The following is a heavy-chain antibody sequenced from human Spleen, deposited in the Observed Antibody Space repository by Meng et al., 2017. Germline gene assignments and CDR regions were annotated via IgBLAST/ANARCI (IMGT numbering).Heavy chain of an antibody. CDR1: GFTVSSNY. CDR3: ARGGGEGYYYNGMDV. V-gene: IGHV3-11*04. J-gene: IGHJ6*02. D-gene: IGHD3-10*01. CDR2: ISSSGSTT. Sequence: GESLKISCAASGFTVSSNYMSWVRQAPGKGLEWVSYISSSGSTTYYADSVKGRLTISRDNAKKSLYLQMNSLRAEDTAVYYCARGGGEGYYYNGMDVWGQGTTVTVSS.